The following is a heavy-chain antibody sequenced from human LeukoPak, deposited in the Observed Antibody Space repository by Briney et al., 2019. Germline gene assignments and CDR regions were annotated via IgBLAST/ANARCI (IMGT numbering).Heavy chain of an antibody. Sequence: SETLSLTCTVSGGSISSYYWSWIRQPAGKGLEWIGRIYTSGSTNYNPSLKSRVTMSVDTSKNQFSLKLSSVTAADTAVYYCARGQYSSSWFEFVGFDPWGQGTLVTVSS. V-gene: IGHV4-4*07. D-gene: IGHD6-13*01. CDR2: IYTSGST. J-gene: IGHJ5*02. CDR1: GGSISSYY. CDR3: ARGQYSSSWFEFVGFDP.